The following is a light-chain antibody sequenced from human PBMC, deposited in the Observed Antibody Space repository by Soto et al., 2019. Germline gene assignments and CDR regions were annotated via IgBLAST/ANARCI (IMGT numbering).Light chain of an antibody. Sequence: QSVLTQPASVSGSPGQSITISCTGTNSDVGAFEYVSWYQQHPGKAPKILIYEVSNRPSGVSNRLSGSKSGNTASLTISGLQAEDEADYYCSSYTGSTTVVFGGGTKVTVL. V-gene: IGLV2-14*01. CDR2: EVS. CDR3: SSYTGSTTVV. J-gene: IGLJ2*01. CDR1: NSDVGAFEY.